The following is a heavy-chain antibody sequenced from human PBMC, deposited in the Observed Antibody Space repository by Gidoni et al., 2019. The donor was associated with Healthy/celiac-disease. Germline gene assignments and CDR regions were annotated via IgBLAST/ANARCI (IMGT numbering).Heavy chain of an antibody. CDR3: TTAINCSSTSCYIRRFDP. J-gene: IGHJ5*02. Sequence: EVQLVESGGGLVKPGGSLRLSCAASGFTFSNPWISWVRQAPGKGLEWVGRIKSKTDGGTTDYAAPVKGRFTISRDDSKNTLYLQMNSLKTEDTAVYYCTTAINCSSTSCYIRRFDPWGQGTLVTVSS. D-gene: IGHD2-2*02. CDR1: GFTFSNPW. V-gene: IGHV3-15*01. CDR2: IKSKTDGGTT.